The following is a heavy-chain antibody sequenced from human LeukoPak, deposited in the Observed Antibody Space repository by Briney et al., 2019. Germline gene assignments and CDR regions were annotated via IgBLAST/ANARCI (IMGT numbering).Heavy chain of an antibody. D-gene: IGHD4-17*01. CDR3: ARGTVTRDLDY. CDR1: GGSFSGYY. CDR2: INHSGST. V-gene: IGHV4-34*01. Sequence: SETLSLICAVYGGSFSGYYWSWIRQPPGKGLEWIGEINHSGSTNYNPSLKSRVTISVDTSKNQFSLKLSSVTAADTAVYYCARGTVTRDLDYWGQGTLVTVSS. J-gene: IGHJ4*02.